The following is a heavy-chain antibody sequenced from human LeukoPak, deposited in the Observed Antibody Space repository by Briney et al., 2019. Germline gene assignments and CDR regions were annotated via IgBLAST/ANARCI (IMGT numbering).Heavy chain of an antibody. Sequence: APVKVSCKTSGYSFTTYGTNWVRQAPGQGLEWMGWITAYNGNTNYAHKFQGRFTMTTDTYTRTVYMELRGLKSNDTAVYYCARGVSNRWADFWGQGTLVTVSS. CDR2: ITAYNGNT. J-gene: IGHJ4*02. V-gene: IGHV1-18*01. CDR1: GYSFTTYG. CDR3: ARGVSNRWADF. D-gene: IGHD2/OR15-2a*01.